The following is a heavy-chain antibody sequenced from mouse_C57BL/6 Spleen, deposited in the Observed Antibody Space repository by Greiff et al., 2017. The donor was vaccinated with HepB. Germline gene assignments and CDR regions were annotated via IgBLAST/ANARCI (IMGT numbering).Heavy chain of an antibody. CDR1: GYTFTSYD. Sequence: VKLMESGAELVRPGASVKLSCKASGYTFTSYDISWVKQRTGQGLEWIGEIYPRSGNTNYNEKFKGKATMTADKSSSTAYMELRSLTSEDSAVYFCARCPLIYGNYEDYYAMDYWGQGTSVTVSS. V-gene: IGHV1-81*01. CDR3: ARCPLIYGNYEDYYAMDY. J-gene: IGHJ4*01. D-gene: IGHD2-1*01. CDR2: IYPRSGNT.